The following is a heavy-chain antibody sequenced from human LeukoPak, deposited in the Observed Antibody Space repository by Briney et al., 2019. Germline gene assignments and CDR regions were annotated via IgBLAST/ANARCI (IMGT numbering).Heavy chain of an antibody. D-gene: IGHD6-19*01. CDR3: ARGSIAVAVDY. V-gene: IGHV4-59*08. Sequence: SETLSLTCAVYGGSFSGYYWSWIRQPPGKGLEWIGYIYYSGSTNYNPSLKSRVTISVDTSKNQFSLKLSSVTAADTAVYYCARGSIAVAVDYWGQGTLVTVSS. CDR1: GGSFSGYY. J-gene: IGHJ4*02. CDR2: IYYSGST.